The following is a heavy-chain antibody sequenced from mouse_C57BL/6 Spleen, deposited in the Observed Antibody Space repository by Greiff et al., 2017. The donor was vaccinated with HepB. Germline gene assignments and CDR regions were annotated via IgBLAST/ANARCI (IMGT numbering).Heavy chain of an antibody. D-gene: IGHD1-1*01. CDR1: GYTFTSYW. Sequence: QVQLKQPGAELVKPGASVKLSCKASGYTFTSYWMHWVKQRPGQGLEWIGMIHPNSGSTNYNEKFKSKATLTVDKSSSTAYMQLSSLTSEDSAVYYCARLDYGSSYYWYFDVWGTGTTVTVSS. J-gene: IGHJ1*03. CDR3: ARLDYGSSYYWYFDV. V-gene: IGHV1-64*01. CDR2: IHPNSGST.